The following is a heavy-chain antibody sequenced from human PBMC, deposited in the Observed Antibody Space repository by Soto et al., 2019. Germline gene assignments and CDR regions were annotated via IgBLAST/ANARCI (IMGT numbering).Heavy chain of an antibody. Sequence: PGGSLRLSCAASGFTFSSYAMSWVPPAPGKGVEWVSTISGSGGSTYYADSVKGRFTISRDNSKNTLYLQMNSLRAEDTAVYYCAKRYYSNYYYYYMDVWGKGTTVTVSS. V-gene: IGHV3-23*01. D-gene: IGHD4-4*01. CDR1: GFTFSSYA. J-gene: IGHJ6*03. CDR2: ISGSGGST. CDR3: AKRYYSNYYYYYMDV.